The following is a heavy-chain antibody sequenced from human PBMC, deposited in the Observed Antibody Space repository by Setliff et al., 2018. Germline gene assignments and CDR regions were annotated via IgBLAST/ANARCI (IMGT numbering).Heavy chain of an antibody. J-gene: IGHJ4*02. CDR1: GGAFSNYG. D-gene: IGHD2-15*01. CDR2: IIPIFGTT. V-gene: IGHV1-69*06. Sequence: SVKVSCKASGGAFSNYGITWVRQAPGQGLEWMGGIIPIFGTTTYAQKFQGRVTITGDTSASTVYMELSSLRYEDTAVYYCANAEVVVAPWGQGTLVTVSS. CDR3: ANAEVVVAP.